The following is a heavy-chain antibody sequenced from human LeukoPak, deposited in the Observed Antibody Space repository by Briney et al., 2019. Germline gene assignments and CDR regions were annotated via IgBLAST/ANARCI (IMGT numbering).Heavy chain of an antibody. CDR1: GGSISSSNYY. Sequence: SSETLSLTCTVSGGSISSSNYYWGWIRQPPGKRLEWIGNMYYSGSTYYNPSLKSRVTISVDTSKNQFSLKLSSVTAADTAVYYCARGRASITMVRGVIIKVYYMDVWGKGTTVTVSS. D-gene: IGHD3-10*01. CDR3: ARGRASITMVRGVIIKVYYMDV. CDR2: MYYSGST. V-gene: IGHV4-39*07. J-gene: IGHJ6*03.